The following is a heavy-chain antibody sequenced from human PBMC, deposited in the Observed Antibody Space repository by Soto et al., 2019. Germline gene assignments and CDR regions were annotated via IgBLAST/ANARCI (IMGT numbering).Heavy chain of an antibody. Sequence: SETLSLTCTVSGGSISSGDYYWSWIRQPPGKGLEWIGYILYSGTTNYNPSLESRLTISVDTSKNQFSLKLTSVTAADTAVYYYARKDAIDYWGQGTLVTVSS. CDR2: ILYSGTT. J-gene: IGHJ4*01. CDR3: ARKDAIDY. CDR1: GGSISSGDYY. V-gene: IGHV4-30-4*08.